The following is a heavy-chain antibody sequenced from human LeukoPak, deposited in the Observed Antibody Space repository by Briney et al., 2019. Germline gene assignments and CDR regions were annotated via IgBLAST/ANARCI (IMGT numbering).Heavy chain of an antibody. CDR1: GCTFTSYY. D-gene: IGHD3-3*01. V-gene: IGHV1-46*01. Sequence: GASVKVSCRASGCTFTSYYMHWVRQAPGQGLEWMGIINPSGGSTSYAQKFQGRVTMTRDTSTSTVYMELSSLRSEDTAVYYCARDPPTNYDFWSGYLYWGQGTLVTVSS. J-gene: IGHJ4*02. CDR2: INPSGGST. CDR3: ARDPPTNYDFWSGYLY.